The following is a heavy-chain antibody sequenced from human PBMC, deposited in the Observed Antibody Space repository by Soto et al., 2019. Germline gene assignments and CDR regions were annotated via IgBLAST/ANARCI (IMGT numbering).Heavy chain of an antibody. J-gene: IGHJ4*02. V-gene: IGHV4-61*08. Sequence: SETLSLTCTVSGGSVSSGVYYCSWIRQPPGKGLEWIGYVYFTGGTNYNPSLKSRATISVDTAKDQFSLRLSSVTAADTAVYYCAREGRSQAHLDYWGQGTQVTVSS. CDR3: AREGRSQAHLDY. CDR2: VYFTGGT. CDR1: GGSVSSGVYY.